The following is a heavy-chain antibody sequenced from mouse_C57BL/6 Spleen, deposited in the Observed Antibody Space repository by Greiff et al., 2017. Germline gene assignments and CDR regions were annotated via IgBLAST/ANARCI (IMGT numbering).Heavy chain of an antibody. Sequence: QVQLQQPGTELVKPGASVKLSCKASGYTFTSYWMHWVKQRPGQGLEWIGNINPSNGGTNYNEKFKSNSTLAVDKSSSTAYMQLSSLTSEDSAVYYCARSTAQATFYYAMDYWGQGTSVTVSS. J-gene: IGHJ4*01. V-gene: IGHV1-53*01. D-gene: IGHD3-2*02. CDR2: INPSNGGT. CDR1: GYTFTSYW. CDR3: ARSTAQATFYYAMDY.